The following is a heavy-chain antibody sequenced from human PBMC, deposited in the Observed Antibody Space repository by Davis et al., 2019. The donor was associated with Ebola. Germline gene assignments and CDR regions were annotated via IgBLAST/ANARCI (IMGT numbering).Heavy chain of an antibody. Sequence: ASVKVSCKASGYTFTSYYMHWVRHAPGQGLEWMGWISAYNGNTNYAQKLQGRVTMTTDTSTSTAYMELRSLRSDDTAVYYCARTLFSNWFDPWGQGTLVTVSS. J-gene: IGHJ5*02. CDR1: GYTFTSYY. CDR3: ARTLFSNWFDP. D-gene: IGHD3-10*02. CDR2: ISAYNGNT. V-gene: IGHV1-18*04.